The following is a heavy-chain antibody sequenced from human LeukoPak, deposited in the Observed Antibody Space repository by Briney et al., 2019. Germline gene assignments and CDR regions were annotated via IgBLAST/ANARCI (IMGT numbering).Heavy chain of an antibody. CDR3: ARGVWAPFDS. D-gene: IGHD7-27*01. CDR2: IKQDGSEK. J-gene: IGHJ4*02. Sequence: GGSLGLSCAASGFSLSNYWMNWVRQAPGKGLEWVANIKQDGSEKNYVDSVKGRFSISRDNAKNSLILQMNSLRNEDTAVYYCARGVWAPFDSWGQGTLVSVSS. CDR1: GFSLSNYW. V-gene: IGHV3-7*01.